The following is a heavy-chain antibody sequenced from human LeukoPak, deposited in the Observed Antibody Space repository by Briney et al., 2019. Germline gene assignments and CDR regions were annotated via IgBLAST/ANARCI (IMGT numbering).Heavy chain of an antibody. V-gene: IGHV4-59*01. CDR3: ARAEKAVTGTLDS. J-gene: IGHJ4*02. CDR1: GDSISNYY. Sequence: SETLSLTCTVSGDSISNYYWSWIRQSPGKELEWIGYMYNRGGTIYNPSLKSRVTISTDRSKNQFSLRLTSVTAADTAVYYCARAEKAVTGTLDSWGQGTLITVSS. D-gene: IGHD6-19*01. CDR2: MYNRGGT.